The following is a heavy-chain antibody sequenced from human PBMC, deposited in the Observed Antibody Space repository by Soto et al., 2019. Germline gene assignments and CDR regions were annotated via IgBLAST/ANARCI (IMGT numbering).Heavy chain of an antibody. CDR1: GYTFTSYG. Sequence: ASVKVSCKASGYTFTSYGISWVRQAPGQGLEWMGWISAYNGNTNYAQKLQGRVTMTTDTSTSTAYMELRSLRSDDTAVYYCARERPIRNGYCSGGSRPFFDYWGQGTLVTVSS. V-gene: IGHV1-18*01. CDR2: ISAYNGNT. J-gene: IGHJ4*02. CDR3: ARERPIRNGYCSGGSRPFFDY. D-gene: IGHD2-15*01.